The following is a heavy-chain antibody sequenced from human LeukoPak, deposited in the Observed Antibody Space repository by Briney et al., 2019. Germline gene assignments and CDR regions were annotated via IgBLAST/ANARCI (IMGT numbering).Heavy chain of an antibody. Sequence: GGSLRLSCAASGFTISSFWMHWVRQAPGKGLVWVSRIKSDGSTNYADSVKGRFTISRDNAKNTVSLQINSLRVEDTGVYYCARAPSEIGGYYPEYFRHWGQGTLVTVSS. CDR3: ARAPSEIGGYYPEYFRH. D-gene: IGHD3-22*01. J-gene: IGHJ1*01. V-gene: IGHV3-74*01. CDR1: GFTISSFW. CDR2: IKSDGST.